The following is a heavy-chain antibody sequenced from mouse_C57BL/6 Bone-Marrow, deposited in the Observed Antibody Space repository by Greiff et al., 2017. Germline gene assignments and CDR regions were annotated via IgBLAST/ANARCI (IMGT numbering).Heavy chain of an antibody. CDR2: ISYDGSN. D-gene: IGHD3-3*01. V-gene: IGHV3-6*01. J-gene: IGHJ3*01. CDR1: GYSITSGYY. Sequence: VQLQESGPGLVKPSQSLSLTCSVTGYSITSGYYWNWIRQFPGNKLEWMGYISYDGSNNYNPSLKNRISITRDTSKNQFFLKLNSVTTEDTATYYCARGDWSGAYWGQGTLVTVSA. CDR3: ARGDWSGAY.